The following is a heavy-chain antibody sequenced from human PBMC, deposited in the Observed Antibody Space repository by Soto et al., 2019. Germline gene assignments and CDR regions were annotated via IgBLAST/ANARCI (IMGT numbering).Heavy chain of an antibody. CDR2: IWYDGSNK. CDR1: GFTFSSYG. D-gene: IGHD3-9*01. CDR3: ARDRTRLRYFDWFFDY. V-gene: IGHV3-33*01. J-gene: IGHJ4*02. Sequence: GGSLRLSCAASGFTFSSYGMHWVRQAPGKGLEWVAVIWYDGSNKYYADSVKGRFTISRDNSKNTLYLQMNSLRAEDTAVYYCARDRTRLRYFDWFFDYWGQGTLVTVSS.